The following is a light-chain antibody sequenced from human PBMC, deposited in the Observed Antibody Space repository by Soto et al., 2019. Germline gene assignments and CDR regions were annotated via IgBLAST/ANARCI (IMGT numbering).Light chain of an antibody. V-gene: IGLV1-44*01. J-gene: IGLJ1*01. CDR1: NSNIGAGYD. Sequence: QSVLTQPPSVSGAPGQRVTIACTGNNSNIGAGYDVHWYQQLPGTAPKLLIYSNNQRPSGVPDRFSGSKSGTSASLAISGLQSEDEADYYCAAWDDSLNGYVFGTGTKVTVL. CDR2: SNN. CDR3: AAWDDSLNGYV.